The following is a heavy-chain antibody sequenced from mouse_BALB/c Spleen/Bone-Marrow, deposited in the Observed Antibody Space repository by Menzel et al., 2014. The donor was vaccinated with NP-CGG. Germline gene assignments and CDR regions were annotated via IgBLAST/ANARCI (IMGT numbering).Heavy chain of an antibody. J-gene: IGHJ2*01. CDR1: GYTFTSYY. CDR2: INPSNGAN. Sequence: QVQLQQSGAELVKPGASVKLSCKASGYTFTSYYMFWVKQRPGQGLEWIGGINPSNGANNFNEKFKSKATLTVDKSSSTAYMQLSSLTSEDSAVYYCARSGFDYWGQGTTLTVSS. CDR3: ARSGFDY. V-gene: IGHV1S81*02. D-gene: IGHD3-2*02.